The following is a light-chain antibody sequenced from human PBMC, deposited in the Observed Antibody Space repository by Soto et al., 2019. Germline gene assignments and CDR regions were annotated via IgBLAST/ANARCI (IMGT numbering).Light chain of an antibody. CDR2: DVT. Sequence: QSALTQPDSVSGSPGQSITISCTGTSSDVGGYDYVSWYQQHPGKAPKLMIYDVTNRPSGVSTRFSASKSGNTASLTISGLQAEDEADYYCCSFSSITTLIFGGGTKVTVL. CDR1: SSDVGGYDY. J-gene: IGLJ2*01. CDR3: CSFSSITTLI. V-gene: IGLV2-14*03.